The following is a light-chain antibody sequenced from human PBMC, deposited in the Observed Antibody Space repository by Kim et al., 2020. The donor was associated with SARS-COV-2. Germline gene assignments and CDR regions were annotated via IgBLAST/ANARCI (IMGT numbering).Light chain of an antibody. Sequence: ASVKLTGTLSSGHSSYAIAWHQQQPEKGPRYLMKVNSDGSHRKGDGIPDRFSGSSSGAERYLTISSLQSEDEADYYCQTWGSGIRVFGGGTQLTVL. J-gene: IGLJ3*02. CDR1: SGHSSYA. V-gene: IGLV4-69*01. CDR3: QTWGSGIRV. CDR2: VNSDGSH.